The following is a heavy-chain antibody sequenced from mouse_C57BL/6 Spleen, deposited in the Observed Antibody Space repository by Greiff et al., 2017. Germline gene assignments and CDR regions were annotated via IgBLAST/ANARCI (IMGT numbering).Heavy chain of an antibody. J-gene: IGHJ4*01. Sequence: QVQLQQSGPELVKPGASVKISCKASGYVFRSSWMNWVKQRPGKGLEWIGRIYPGDGDTNYNGKFKGKATLTADKSSSTAYMQLSSLTSEDSAVYFCAVYYSNYVSYAMDYWGQGTSVTVSS. CDR2: IYPGDGDT. CDR3: AVYYSNYVSYAMDY. V-gene: IGHV1-82*01. CDR1: GYVFRSSW. D-gene: IGHD2-5*01.